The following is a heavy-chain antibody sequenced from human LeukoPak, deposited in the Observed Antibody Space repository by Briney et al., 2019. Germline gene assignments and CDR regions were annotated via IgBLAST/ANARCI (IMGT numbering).Heavy chain of an antibody. V-gene: IGHV1-69*05. J-gene: IGHJ3*02. CDR1: GGTFSSYA. Sequence: SVKVSCKASGGTFSSYAISWVRQAPGQGLEWMGRIIPIFGTADYAQKFQGRVTSTTDESTSTAYMELSSLRSEDTAVYYCARGYTAMAHAFDIWGQGTMVTVSS. D-gene: IGHD5-18*01. CDR3: ARGYTAMAHAFDI. CDR2: IIPIFGTA.